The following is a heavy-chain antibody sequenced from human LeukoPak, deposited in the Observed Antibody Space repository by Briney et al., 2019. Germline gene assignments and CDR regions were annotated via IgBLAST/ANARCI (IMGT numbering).Heavy chain of an antibody. V-gene: IGHV3-23*01. Sequence: GGSLRLSCGASGFTFCAYAMTWVRQAPGKGLEWVLAICGYGTALQYADPVKGRFTIPRDHSKNTPDPQMNNLCVEGTALYCCSKSGPPNDSNRRGYFDLLAYGDQGTLVTLSS. CDR1: GFTFCAYA. D-gene: IGHD3-22*01. J-gene: IGHJ4*02. CDR2: ICGYGTAL. CDR3: SKSGPPNDSNRRGYFDLLAY.